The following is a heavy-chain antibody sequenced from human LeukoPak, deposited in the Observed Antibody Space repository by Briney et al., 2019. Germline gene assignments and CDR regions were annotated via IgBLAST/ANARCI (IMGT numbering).Heavy chain of an antibody. CDR3: ATDRGWRTSGYYLYYFDY. J-gene: IGHJ4*02. V-gene: IGHV3-48*01. D-gene: IGHD3-3*01. CDR1: GFTFSSYS. CDR2: IISSSSTI. Sequence: GGSLRLSCAASGFTFSSYSMNWVRQAPGKGLEWVSYIISSSSTIYYADSVKGRFTISRDNAKNSLYLQMNSLRAEDTAVYYCATDRGWRTSGYYLYYFDYWGQGTLVTVSS.